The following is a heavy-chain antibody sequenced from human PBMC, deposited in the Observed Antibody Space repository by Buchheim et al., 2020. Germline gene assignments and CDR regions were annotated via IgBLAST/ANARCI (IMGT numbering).Heavy chain of an antibody. V-gene: IGHV3-48*02. CDR3: ARGLWIGLDRSLDS. D-gene: IGHD2-2*03. Sequence: EVSLVESGGGLVQPGGSLRLSCAASGFSFGSYHMNWVRQAPGKGLEWISYISSGSATIYYSDSVKGRFTISRDNAETSLFLQLNSLREEDTALYYCARGLWIGLDRSLDSWGQGTL. CDR1: GFSFGSYH. CDR2: ISSGSATI. J-gene: IGHJ4*02.